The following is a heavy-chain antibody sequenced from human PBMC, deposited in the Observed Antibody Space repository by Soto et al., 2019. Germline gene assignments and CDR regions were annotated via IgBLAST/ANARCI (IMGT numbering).Heavy chain of an antibody. Sequence: SETLSLTCTVSGGSISSGGYYWSWIRQHPGKGLEWIGYIYYSGSTYYNPSLKSRVTISVDTSKNQFSLKLSSVTAADTAVYYCARDMTTVAEGDAFDIWGQGTMVTVSS. J-gene: IGHJ3*02. CDR2: IYYSGST. CDR1: GGSISSGGYY. CDR3: ARDMTTVAEGDAFDI. V-gene: IGHV4-31*03. D-gene: IGHD4-17*01.